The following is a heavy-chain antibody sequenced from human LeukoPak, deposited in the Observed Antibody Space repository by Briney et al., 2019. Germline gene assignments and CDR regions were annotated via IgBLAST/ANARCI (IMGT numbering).Heavy chain of an antibody. V-gene: IGHV3-20*04. CDR2: INWNGGST. J-gene: IGHJ4*02. CDR3: ARALWFGETFPAY. CDR1: GFTFDDYG. D-gene: IGHD3-10*01. Sequence: PGGSLRLSCAASGFTFDDYGMNWVRQAPGKGLEWVSGINWNGGSTGYADSVKGRFTISRDNAKNSLYLQMNSLRAEDTAVYYCARALWFGETFPAYWGQGTLVTVSS.